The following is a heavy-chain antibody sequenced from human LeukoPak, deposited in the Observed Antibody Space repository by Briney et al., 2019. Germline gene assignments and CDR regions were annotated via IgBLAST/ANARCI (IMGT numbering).Heavy chain of an antibody. Sequence: GRSLRLSCAASGFTFSSYAMHWVRQAPGKGLEWVAVISYDGSNKYYADTVKGRFTISRDNSRDTLYLQMHSLRVEDTAIYYCAKIRGGSLHDGFDIWGQGTMVTVSS. V-gene: IGHV3-30*14. CDR3: AKIRGGSLHDGFDI. J-gene: IGHJ3*02. D-gene: IGHD3-10*01. CDR1: GFTFSSYA. CDR2: ISYDGSNK.